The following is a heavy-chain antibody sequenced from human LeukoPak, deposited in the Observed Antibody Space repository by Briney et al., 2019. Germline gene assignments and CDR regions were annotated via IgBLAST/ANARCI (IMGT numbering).Heavy chain of an antibody. D-gene: IGHD3-22*01. V-gene: IGHV3-48*01. CDR3: ARAPQTYYYDSSGYYYVDY. Sequence: GGSLRLSCAASGFTFSSHSMSWVRQAPGKGLEWISYISSSSTTIFYADSVKGRFTISRDNAKNSLYLQMNSLRAEDTAVYYCARAPQTYYYDSSGYYYVDYWGQGTLVTVSS. CDR2: ISSSSTTI. J-gene: IGHJ4*02. CDR1: GFTFSSHS.